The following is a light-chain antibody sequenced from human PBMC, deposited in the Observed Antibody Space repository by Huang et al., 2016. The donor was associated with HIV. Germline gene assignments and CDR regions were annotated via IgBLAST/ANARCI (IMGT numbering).Light chain of an antibody. V-gene: IGKV3-15*01. CDR2: GSS. CDR3: QQYHNWPPVT. Sequence: EIVMTQSPDTLSVSPGEKATLSCRAGQNIVHILAWYQQKPGQAPKLLIYGSSTRATGIPGRFSGSGSGAEFTLTINGLQSDDFGVYYCQQYHNWPPVTFGQGTKVEI. CDR1: QNIVHI. J-gene: IGKJ1*01.